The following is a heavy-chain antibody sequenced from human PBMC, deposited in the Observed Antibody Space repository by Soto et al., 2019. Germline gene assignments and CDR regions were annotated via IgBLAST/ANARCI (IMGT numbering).Heavy chain of an antibody. J-gene: IGHJ1*01. V-gene: IGHV1-46*01. Sequence: ASVKVSCKASGYKFTTYFIHWVRQAPGQGLEWMGMIHPSGDTGYAQKFRGRVTMTIDTSTTTAYMELRNLTSEDTAVYFSVRGYCTTSPCSGEFPFWAQGTLVTVSS. CDR1: GYKFTTYF. CDR3: VRGYCTTSPCSGEFPF. D-gene: IGHD2-15*01. CDR2: IHPSGDT.